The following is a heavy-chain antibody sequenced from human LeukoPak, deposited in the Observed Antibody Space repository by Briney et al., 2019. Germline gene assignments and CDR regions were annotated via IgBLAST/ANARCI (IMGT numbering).Heavy chain of an antibody. CDR1: GGSISSSSYY. D-gene: IGHD5-18*01. Sequence: PSETLSLTCTVSGGSISSSSYYWGWIRQPPGKGLEWIGEINHSGSTNYNPSLKSRVTISVDTSKNQFSLKLSSVTAADTAVYYCARERVPTAMVYNWFDPWGQGTLVTVSS. V-gene: IGHV4-39*07. CDR3: ARERVPTAMVYNWFDP. CDR2: INHSGST. J-gene: IGHJ5*02.